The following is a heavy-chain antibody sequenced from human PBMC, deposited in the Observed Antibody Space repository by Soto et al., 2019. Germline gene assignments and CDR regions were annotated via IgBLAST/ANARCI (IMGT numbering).Heavy chain of an antibody. CDR3: ARDTVVPAAILGY. CDR1: GLTFSSYA. D-gene: IGHD2-2*02. J-gene: IGHJ4*02. Sequence: PGGSLRLSCAASGLTFSSYAMHWVRQAPGKGLEWVAVISYDGSNKYYADSVKGRFTISRDNSKNTLYLQMNSLRAEDTAVYYCARDTVVPAAILGYWGKGTLVTVSS. CDR2: ISYDGSNK. V-gene: IGHV3-30-3*01.